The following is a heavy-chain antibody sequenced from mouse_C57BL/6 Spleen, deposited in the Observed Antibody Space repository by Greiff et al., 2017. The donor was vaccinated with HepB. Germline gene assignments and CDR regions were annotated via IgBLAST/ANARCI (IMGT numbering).Heavy chain of an antibody. J-gene: IGHJ3*01. Sequence: VQVVESGPGLVQPSQSLSITCTVSGFSLTSYGVHWVRQSPGKGLEWLGVIWSGGSTDYNAAFISRLSISKDNSKSQVFFKMNSLQADDTAIYYCATYYSNYVGFAYWGQGTLVTVSA. V-gene: IGHV2-2*01. D-gene: IGHD2-5*01. CDR1: GFSLTSYG. CDR3: ATYYSNYVGFAY. CDR2: IWSGGST.